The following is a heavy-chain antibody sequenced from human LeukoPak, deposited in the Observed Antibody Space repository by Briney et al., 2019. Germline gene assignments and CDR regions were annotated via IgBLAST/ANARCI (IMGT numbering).Heavy chain of an antibody. J-gene: IGHJ4*02. V-gene: IGHV3-21*04. Sequence: GGSLRLSRAASAFSLNAYNMNWVRQAPGKGLEWVSSISYTGTYIYYADSVKGRFTISRDNAQNSLYLQMNSLRAEDTAIYYCVRDRGTYRPIDYWGQGTLVTVSS. CDR2: ISYTGTYI. CDR3: VRDRGTYRPIDY. D-gene: IGHD1-26*01. CDR1: AFSLNAYN.